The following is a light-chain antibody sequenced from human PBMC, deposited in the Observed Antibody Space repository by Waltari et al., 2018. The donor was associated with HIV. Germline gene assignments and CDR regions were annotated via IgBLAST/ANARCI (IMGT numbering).Light chain of an antibody. Sequence: QSVLTQPPSVSGAPGQRVTVSCTGSASNIGAGYDVHWYQKLPGTAPKLFINGNNNRPSGVPDRFSVSKSGASASLAITGLQGEDEGDYYCQTYDTDLKTYVFGSGTKVTVL. V-gene: IGLV1-40*01. CDR2: GNN. CDR3: QTYDTDLKTYV. J-gene: IGLJ1*01. CDR1: ASNIGAGYD.